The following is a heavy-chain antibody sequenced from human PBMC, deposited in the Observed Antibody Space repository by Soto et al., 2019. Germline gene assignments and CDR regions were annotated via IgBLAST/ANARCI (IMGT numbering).Heavy chain of an antibody. V-gene: IGHV1-69*08. J-gene: IGHJ5*02. CDR3: AREHGSGSYYNWFDP. CDR2: IIPILGIA. D-gene: IGHD3-10*01. Sequence: QVQLVQSGAEVKKPGSSVKVSCKASGGTFSSYTISWVRQAPGQGLEWMGRIIPILGIANYAQKFQGRVTITAEKSTSTAYMELSSLRSEDTAVYYCAREHGSGSYYNWFDPWGQGTLVTVSS. CDR1: GGTFSSYT.